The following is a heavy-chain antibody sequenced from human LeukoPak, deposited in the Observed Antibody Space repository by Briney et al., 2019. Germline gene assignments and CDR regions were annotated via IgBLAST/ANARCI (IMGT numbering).Heavy chain of an antibody. V-gene: IGHV1-69*13. D-gene: IGHD1-1*01. CDR3: AREDARSNWNLLGYYYYGMDV. CDR2: IIPILGTA. Sequence: SVKVSCKASGGTFSSYAISWVRQAPGQGLEWMGGIIPILGTANYAQKFQGRVTITADESTSTAYMELSSLRSEDTAVYYCAREDARSNWNLLGYYYYGMDVWGQGTTVTVSS. J-gene: IGHJ6*02. CDR1: GGTFSSYA.